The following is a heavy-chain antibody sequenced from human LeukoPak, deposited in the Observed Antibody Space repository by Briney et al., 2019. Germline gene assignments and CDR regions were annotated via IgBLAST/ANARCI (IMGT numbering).Heavy chain of an antibody. CDR3: ARAPPGCSGGSCFSNLDLDY. D-gene: IGHD2-15*01. Sequence: ASVKVSCKASGYTFTSYYMHWVRQAPGQGLEWMGIINPSGGSTSFAQKFQGRVTMTRDTSTSTVYMELSSLRSEDTAVYYCARAPPGCSGGSCFSNLDLDYWGQGTLVTVSS. J-gene: IGHJ4*02. CDR2: INPSGGST. CDR1: GYTFTSYY. V-gene: IGHV1-46*01.